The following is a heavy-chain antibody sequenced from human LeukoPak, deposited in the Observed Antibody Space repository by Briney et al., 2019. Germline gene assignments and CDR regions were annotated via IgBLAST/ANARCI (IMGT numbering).Heavy chain of an antibody. CDR2: ISGSGGST. CDR3: ARPHCSSTSCSEYFQH. V-gene: IGHV3-23*01. D-gene: IGHD2-2*01. Sequence: PGGSLRLSCAASGFTFSSYAMSWVRQAPGKGLEWVSAISGSGGSTYYADPVKGRFTISRDNSKNTLYLQMNSLRAEDTAVYYCARPHCSSTSCSEYFQHWGQGTLVTVSS. CDR1: GFTFSSYA. J-gene: IGHJ1*01.